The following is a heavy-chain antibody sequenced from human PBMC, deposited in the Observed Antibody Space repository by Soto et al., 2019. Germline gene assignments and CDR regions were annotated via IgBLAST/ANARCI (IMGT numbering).Heavy chain of an antibody. D-gene: IGHD5-12*01. CDR1: GFSLSNARMG. CDR2: IFSNDEK. J-gene: IGHJ4*02. CDR3: ARISTTASGYDYCDY. Sequence: QVTLKESGPVLVKPTETLTLTCTVSGFSLSNARMGVSWIRQPPGKALEWLAHIFSNDEKSYSTSLKSRLTLSKDTSKSQVVLTMTNMDPVDTATYYCARISTTASGYDYCDYWGQGTLVTVSS. V-gene: IGHV2-26*01.